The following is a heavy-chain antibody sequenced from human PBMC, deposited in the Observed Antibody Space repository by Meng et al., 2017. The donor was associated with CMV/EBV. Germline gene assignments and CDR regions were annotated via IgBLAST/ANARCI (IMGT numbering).Heavy chain of an antibody. V-gene: IGHV3-23*03. CDR1: GFTFSSYA. Sequence: GESLKISCAASGFTFSSYAMSWVRQAPGKGLEWVSVIYSGGSSTYYADSVKGRFTISRDNSKNTLYLQMNSLRAEGTAVYYCAKDHRDFWSGYTTGWFDPWGQGTLVTVSS. CDR2: IYSGGSST. D-gene: IGHD3-3*01. CDR3: AKDHRDFWSGYTTGWFDP. J-gene: IGHJ5*02.